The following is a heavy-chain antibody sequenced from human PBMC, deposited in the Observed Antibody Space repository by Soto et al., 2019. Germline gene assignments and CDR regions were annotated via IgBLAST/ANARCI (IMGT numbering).Heavy chain of an antibody. J-gene: IGHJ4*02. D-gene: IGHD3-22*01. CDR2: IIPFLGKT. Sequence: SVKVSCKTSGSIFITYGFSWVRQAPGQGLEWMGGIIPFLGKTNHAQKFQGRVTITADESTSTAYMELSSLRSEDTAVYYCARDYFDTSGYYPFDYWGQGTLVTVFS. CDR1: GSIFITYG. CDR3: ARDYFDTSGYYPFDY. V-gene: IGHV1-69*10.